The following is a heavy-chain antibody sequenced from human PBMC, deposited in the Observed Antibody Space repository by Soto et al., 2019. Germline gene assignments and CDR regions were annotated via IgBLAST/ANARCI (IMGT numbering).Heavy chain of an antibody. V-gene: IGHV4-34*01. J-gene: IGHJ4*02. CDR2: INHSGST. D-gene: IGHD6-19*01. CDR3: ASFSGSSGWYPFH. Sequence: PSETLSLTCAVYGGSFSGYYWSRIRQPPGKGLEWIGEINHSGSTNYNPSLKSRVTISVDTSKNQFSLKLSSVTAADTAVYYCASFSGSSGWYPFHWGQGTLVTVSS. CDR1: GGSFSGYY.